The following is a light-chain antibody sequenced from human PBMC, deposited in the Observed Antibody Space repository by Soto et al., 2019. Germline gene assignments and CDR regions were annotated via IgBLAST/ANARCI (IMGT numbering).Light chain of an antibody. Sequence: QSVLTQPPSVSGAPGQRVTISCTGSSSNIGAGYDVHWYQQLPGTAPKLLIYGNSNRPSGVPDRFSGSKSGTSASLATTGLRAEDEADYYCQSYDSSLSGWVFGGGTQLTVL. CDR2: GNS. CDR1: SSNIGAGYD. V-gene: IGLV1-40*01. J-gene: IGLJ3*02. CDR3: QSYDSSLSGWV.